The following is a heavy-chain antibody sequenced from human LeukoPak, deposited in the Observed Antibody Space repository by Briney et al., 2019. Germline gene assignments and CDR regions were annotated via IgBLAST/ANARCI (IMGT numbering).Heavy chain of an antibody. CDR1: GGSFSGYY. CDR3: ARLEYSSSFNAFDI. CDR2: INHSGST. Sequence: PSETLSLTCAVYGGSFSGYYWSWILQSPGKGLEWIGEINHSGSTNYNPSLKSRVTISVDTSKNQFSLKLSSVTAADTALYYCARLEYSSSFNAFDIWGQGTVVTVSS. D-gene: IGHD6-6*01. J-gene: IGHJ3*02. V-gene: IGHV4-34*01.